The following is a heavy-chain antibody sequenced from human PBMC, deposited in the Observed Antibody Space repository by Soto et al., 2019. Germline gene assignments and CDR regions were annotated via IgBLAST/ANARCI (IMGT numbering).Heavy chain of an antibody. D-gene: IGHD1-20*01. CDR2: IGGSGGPT. V-gene: IGHV3-23*01. Sequence: PGGSRRRSCAASGFTFGSYAMSGVRQAPGKGLDWVSAIGGSGGPTYYADSVKGRFTISRDNSKNTLYLQMNSLRAEDTAVYYCAKNNGNHWGQGTLVTVSS. J-gene: IGHJ5*02. CDR1: GFTFGSYA. CDR3: AKNNGNH.